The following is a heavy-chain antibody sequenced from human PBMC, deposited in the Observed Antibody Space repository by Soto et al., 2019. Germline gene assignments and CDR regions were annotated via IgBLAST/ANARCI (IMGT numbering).Heavy chain of an antibody. D-gene: IGHD2-21*01. CDR3: ARGCGGDCYPYYYYYYMDV. J-gene: IGHJ6*03. V-gene: IGHV1-69*02. CDR2: IIPILGIA. Sequence: QVQLVQSRAEVKKPGSSVKVSCKASGGTFSSYTISWVRQAPGQGLEWMGRIIPILGIANYAQKFQGRVTITADKSTSTAYMELSSLRSEDTAVYYCARGCGGDCYPYYYYYYMDVWGKGTTVTVSS. CDR1: GGTFSSYT.